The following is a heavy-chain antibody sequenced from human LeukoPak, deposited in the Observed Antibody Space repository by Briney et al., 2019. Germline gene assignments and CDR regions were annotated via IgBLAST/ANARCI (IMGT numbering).Heavy chain of an antibody. D-gene: IGHD5-18*01. J-gene: IGHJ4*02. Sequence: PSETLSLTCTVSGGSISSYYWSWIRQPPGKGLEWIGYIYYSGSTNYNPSLKSRVTISVDTSKNQFSLKLSSVTAADTAVYYCARHVDYIYGQVDYWGQGTLVTVSS. V-gene: IGHV4-59*01. CDR2: IYYSGST. CDR3: ARHVDYIYGQVDY. CDR1: GGSISSYY.